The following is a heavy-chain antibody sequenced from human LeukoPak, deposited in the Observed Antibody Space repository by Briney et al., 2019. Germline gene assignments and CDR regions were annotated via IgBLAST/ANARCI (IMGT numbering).Heavy chain of an antibody. CDR2: IKSDGNT. CDR3: ARAPSEIGGYYPEYFRH. J-gene: IGHJ1*01. CDR1: GFTFSSYW. Sequence: GGSLRLSCAASGFTFSSYWMHWVRQAPGKGLVWVSRIKSDGNTNYADSAMGRFTISRDNAKNTVSLQMNSLRAEDTGVYYCARAPSEIGGYYPEYFRHWGQGTLVTVSS. V-gene: IGHV3-74*01. D-gene: IGHD3-22*01.